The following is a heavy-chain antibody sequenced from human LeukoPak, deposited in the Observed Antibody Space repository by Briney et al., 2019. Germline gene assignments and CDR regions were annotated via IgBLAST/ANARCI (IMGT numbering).Heavy chain of an antibody. V-gene: IGHV4-34*01. CDR1: GGSFSGYY. D-gene: IGHD2-21*01. CDR3: ARGYSGP. J-gene: IGHJ5*02. CDR2: INHSGST. Sequence: PSETLSLTCAVYGGSFSGYYWSWIRQPPGKGLEWIGEINHSGSTNYNPSLKSRVTISVDTSKNQFSLKLSSVTAADTAVYYCARGYSGPWGQGTLVTASS.